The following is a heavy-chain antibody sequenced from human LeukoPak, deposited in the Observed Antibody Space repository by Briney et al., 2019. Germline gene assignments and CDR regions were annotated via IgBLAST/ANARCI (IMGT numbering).Heavy chain of an antibody. Sequence: SGTLSLTCAVSGDSISSRNWWSWVRQPPGKGLEWIGEIYDSGTTNYNPSLKSRITISVDKSKNQFSLKLNSVTAADTAVYYCARMDDVYYYGSRSISPGWVDPWGQGTLVTVSS. J-gene: IGHJ5*02. CDR2: IYDSGTT. CDR1: GDSISSRNW. V-gene: IGHV4-4*02. CDR3: ARMDDVYYYGSRSISPGWVDP. D-gene: IGHD3-10*01.